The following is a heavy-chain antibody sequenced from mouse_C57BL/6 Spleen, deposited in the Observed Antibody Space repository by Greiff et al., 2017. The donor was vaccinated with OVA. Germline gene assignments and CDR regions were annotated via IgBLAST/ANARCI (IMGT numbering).Heavy chain of an antibody. J-gene: IGHJ2*01. V-gene: IGHV1-82*01. CDR1: GYAFSSSW. CDR3: AREDYYSNYLDY. Sequence: VQLQQSGPELVKPGASVKISCKASGYAFSSSWMNWVKQRPGKGLEWIGRIYPGDGDTNYNGKFKGKATLTADKSSSTAYMQLSSLTSEDSAVYFCAREDYYSNYLDYWGQGTTLTVSS. D-gene: IGHD2-5*01. CDR2: IYPGDGDT.